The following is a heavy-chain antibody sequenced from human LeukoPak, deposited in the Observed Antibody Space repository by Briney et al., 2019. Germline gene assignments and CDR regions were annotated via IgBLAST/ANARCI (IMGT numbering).Heavy chain of an antibody. V-gene: IGHV3-33*01. D-gene: IGHD3-3*01. J-gene: IGHJ6*02. CDR3: ARDATLYYDFWSGYWNYGVDV. Sequence: GGSLRLSCAASGFTFSSYGMHWVRQAPGKGLEWVAVIWYDGSNKYYADSVKGRFTISRDNSKNTLYLQMNSLRAEDTAVYYCARDATLYYDFWSGYWNYGVDVWGQGTTVTVSS. CDR2: IWYDGSNK. CDR1: GFTFSSYG.